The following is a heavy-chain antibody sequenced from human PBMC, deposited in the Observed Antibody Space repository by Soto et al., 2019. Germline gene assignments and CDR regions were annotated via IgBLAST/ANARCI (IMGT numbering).Heavy chain of an antibody. J-gene: IGHJ4*02. Sequence: SETLSLTCTVSGGSISSYYWSWIRQPPGKGLEWIGYIYYSGSTNYNPSLKSRVTISVDTSKNQFSLKLSSVTAADTAVYYCAKVQSITIFGVAPYFDYWGQETLVTVSS. D-gene: IGHD3-3*01. CDR3: AKVQSITIFGVAPYFDY. V-gene: IGHV4-59*01. CDR2: IYYSGST. CDR1: GGSISSYY.